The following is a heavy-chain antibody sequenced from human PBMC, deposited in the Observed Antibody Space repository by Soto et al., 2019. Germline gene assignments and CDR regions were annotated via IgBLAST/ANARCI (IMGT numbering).Heavy chain of an antibody. Sequence: RLSCAASGFTFSSYWMSWVRQAPGKGLEWVANIKQDGSEKYYVDSVKGRFTISRDNAKNSLYLQMNSLRAEDTAVYYCARDGLWFGDSYGYWGQGTLVTVSS. CDR2: IKQDGSEK. CDR3: ARDGLWFGDSYGY. V-gene: IGHV3-7*03. D-gene: IGHD3-10*01. CDR1: GFTFSSYW. J-gene: IGHJ4*02.